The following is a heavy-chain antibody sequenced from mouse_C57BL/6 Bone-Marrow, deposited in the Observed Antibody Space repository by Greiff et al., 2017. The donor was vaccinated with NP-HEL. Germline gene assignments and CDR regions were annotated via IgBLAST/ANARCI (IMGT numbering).Heavy chain of an antibody. J-gene: IGHJ2*01. D-gene: IGHD2-4*01. CDR2: ISDGGSYT. V-gene: IGHV5-4*03. CDR1: GFTFSSYA. Sequence: EVKLVESGGGLVKPGGSLKLSCAASGFTFSSYAMSWVRQTPEKRLEWVATISDGGSYTYYPDNVKGRFTISRDNAKNNLYLQMSHLKSEDTAMYYCARGESYYDYDLDYWGQGTTLTVSS. CDR3: ARGESYYDYDLDY.